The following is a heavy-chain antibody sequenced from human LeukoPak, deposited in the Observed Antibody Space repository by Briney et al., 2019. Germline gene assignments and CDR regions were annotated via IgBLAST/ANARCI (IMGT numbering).Heavy chain of an antibody. V-gene: IGHV3-23*01. Sequence: GGSLRLSCVDSGFTFSSFAVSWVRQAPGKGLEWVSTISSSGSTTYYVDSVKGRFTISRDNSRNTLYLQMNSLRREDTAVYYCARESPAFDYWGQGTLVTVS. CDR3: ARESPAFDY. J-gene: IGHJ4*02. CDR2: ISSSGSTT. CDR1: GFTFSSFA.